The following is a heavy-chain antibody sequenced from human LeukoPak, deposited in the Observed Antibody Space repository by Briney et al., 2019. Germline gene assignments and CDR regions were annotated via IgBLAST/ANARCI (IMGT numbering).Heavy chain of an antibody. CDR3: ARLPITIQVSYYFDY. Sequence: QSSETLSLTCTVSGGSISSSSYYWGWIRQPPGKGLEWIGSIYYSGSTYYNPSLKSRVTISVDTSKNQFSLKLSSVTAADTAVYYCARLPITIQVSYYFDYWGQGTLVTVSS. J-gene: IGHJ4*02. D-gene: IGHD3-3*01. CDR1: GGSISSSSYY. V-gene: IGHV4-39*07. CDR2: IYYSGST.